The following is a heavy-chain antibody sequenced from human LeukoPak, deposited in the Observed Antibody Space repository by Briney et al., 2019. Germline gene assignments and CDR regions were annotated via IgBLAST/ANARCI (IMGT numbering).Heavy chain of an antibody. V-gene: IGHV4-34*01. CDR2: INHSGST. J-gene: IGHJ6*03. CDR1: GGSFSDYH. D-gene: IGHD6-19*01. Sequence: SETLSLTCAVYGGSFSDYHWSWIRQPPGMGLEWIGEINHSGSTDYNPSLKSRVTISVDTSKNQCSLRLSSVTAADTAVYYCARVRKPRYTSGWAETKYYYYYYMDVWGKGTTVTVSS. CDR3: ARVRKPRYTSGWAETKYYYYYYMDV.